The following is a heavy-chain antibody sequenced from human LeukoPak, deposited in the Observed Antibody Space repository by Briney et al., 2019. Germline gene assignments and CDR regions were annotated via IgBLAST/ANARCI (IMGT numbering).Heavy chain of an antibody. V-gene: IGHV4-39*02. Sequence: SETLSLTCTVSGGSISSSSYYWGWIRQPPGKGLEWIGSIYYSGSTYYNPSLKSRVTISVDTSKNQFSLKLSSVTAADTAVYYCAREGTIFGVVGGAFDIWGQGTMVTVSS. J-gene: IGHJ3*02. CDR3: AREGTIFGVVGGAFDI. CDR1: GGSISSSSYY. D-gene: IGHD3-3*01. CDR2: IYYSGST.